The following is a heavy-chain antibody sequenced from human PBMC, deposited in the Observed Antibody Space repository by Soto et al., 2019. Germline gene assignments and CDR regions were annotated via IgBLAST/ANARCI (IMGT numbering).Heavy chain of an antibody. V-gene: IGHV3-30-3*01. J-gene: IGHJ6*02. CDR1: GFTFSSYA. CDR3: ARDGARITIFGVVKASRGMDV. Sequence: PGGSLRLSCAASGFTFSSYAMHWVRQAPGKGLEWVAVISYDGSNKYYADSVKGRFTISRDNSKNTLYLQMNSLRAEDTAVYYCARDGARITIFGVVKASRGMDVWGQGPTVTVSS. D-gene: IGHD3-3*01. CDR2: ISYDGSNK.